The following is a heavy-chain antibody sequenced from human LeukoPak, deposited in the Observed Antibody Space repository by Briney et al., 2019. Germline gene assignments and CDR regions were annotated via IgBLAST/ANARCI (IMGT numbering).Heavy chain of an antibody. D-gene: IGHD2-15*01. Sequence: ASETLSLTCTVSGGSISSGDYYWSWIRQPPGKGLEWIGYIYYSGSTYYNPSLKSRVTISVDTSKNQFSLKLSSVTAADTAVYYCARDPSRYCSGGSCVTFDIWGQGTMVTVSS. CDR2: IYYSGST. V-gene: IGHV4-30-4*08. CDR1: GGSISSGDYY. J-gene: IGHJ3*02. CDR3: ARDPSRYCSGGSCVTFDI.